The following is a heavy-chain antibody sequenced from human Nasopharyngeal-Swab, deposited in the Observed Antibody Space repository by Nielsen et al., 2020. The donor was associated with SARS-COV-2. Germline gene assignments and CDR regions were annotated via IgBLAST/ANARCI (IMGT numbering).Heavy chain of an antibody. CDR3: AIPYCSGGSCYLYYGMDV. D-gene: IGHD2-15*01. CDR1: GGSFSGYY. Sequence: SETLSFTCAVYGGSFSGYYWSWIRQPPGKGLEWIGEINHSGSTNYNPSLKSRVTISVDTSKNQFSLKLSSVTAADTAVYYCAIPYCSGGSCYLYYGMDVWGQGTTVTVSS. V-gene: IGHV4-34*01. CDR2: INHSGST. J-gene: IGHJ6*02.